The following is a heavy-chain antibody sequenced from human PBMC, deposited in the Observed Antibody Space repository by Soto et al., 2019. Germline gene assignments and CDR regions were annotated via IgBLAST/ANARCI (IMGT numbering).Heavy chain of an antibody. CDR1: GGSISSSSYY. Sequence: QLQLQESGPGLVKPSETLSLTCTVSGGSISSSSYYWGWIRQPPGKGLEWIGSIYYSGSTYYNPSLKSRFTISVDTSKNQFSLKLSSVTAADTAVYYCARVLWFGELWYYFDYWGQGTLVTVSS. D-gene: IGHD3-10*01. J-gene: IGHJ4*02. CDR2: IYYSGST. V-gene: IGHV4-39*01. CDR3: ARVLWFGELWYYFDY.